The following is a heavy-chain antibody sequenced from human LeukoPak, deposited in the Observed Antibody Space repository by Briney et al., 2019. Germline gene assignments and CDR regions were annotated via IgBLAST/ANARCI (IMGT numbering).Heavy chain of an antibody. CDR3: ARAVYGDYVMYYFDY. CDR2: IYYSGST. D-gene: IGHD4-17*01. J-gene: IGHJ4*02. Sequence: SETLSLTCTVSGGSLSSYYWSWIRQPPGKGLEWIGYIYYSGSTNYNPSLKSRVTISVDTSKNQFSLKLSSVTAADTAVYYCARAVYGDYVMYYFDYWGQGTLVTVSS. V-gene: IGHV4-59*01. CDR1: GGSLSSYY.